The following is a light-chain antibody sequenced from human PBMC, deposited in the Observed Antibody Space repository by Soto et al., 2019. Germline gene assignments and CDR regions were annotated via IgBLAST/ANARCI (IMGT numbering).Light chain of an antibody. CDR2: EVT. V-gene: IGLV2-8*01. CDR3: GSYAGNNHFV. J-gene: IGLJ2*01. CDR1: SSDVGAYNS. Sequence: QSALTQPPSASGSPGQSVTISCTGTSSDVGAYNSVSWYQHLPGKAPKLIISEVTKRPSGVPDRFSGSKSGNTASLTVSGLQAEDEGDYYCGSYAGNNHFVFGGGTKVTVL.